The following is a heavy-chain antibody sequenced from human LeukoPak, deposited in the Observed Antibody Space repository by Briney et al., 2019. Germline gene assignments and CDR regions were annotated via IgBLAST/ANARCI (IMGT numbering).Heavy chain of an antibody. CDR3: AREEGYCSGGSCYSSY. V-gene: IGHV3-21*01. Sequence: GGSLRLSCAASGFTFSSYSMNWVRQAPGKGLEWVSSISSSSSYIYYADSVKGRFTISRDNAKKSLYLQMNSLRAEDTAVYYCAREEGYCSGGSCYSSYWGQGTLVTVSS. D-gene: IGHD2-15*01. J-gene: IGHJ4*02. CDR1: GFTFSSYS. CDR2: ISSSSSYI.